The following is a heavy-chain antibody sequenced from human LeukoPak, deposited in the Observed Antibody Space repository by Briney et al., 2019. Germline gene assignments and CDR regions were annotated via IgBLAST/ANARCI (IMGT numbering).Heavy chain of an antibody. CDR3: ARAYSSGPSFDY. D-gene: IGHD6-19*01. V-gene: IGHV4-59*08. J-gene: IGHJ4*02. CDR2: IYHSGST. Sequence: SETLSLTCTVSSASISGYYWSWIRQPPGKGLEWIGYIYHSGSTNYNPSLKSRVTISVDTSKNQISLRLTSVTDADTALYYCARAYSSGPSFDYWGQGTLVTVSS. CDR1: SASISGYY.